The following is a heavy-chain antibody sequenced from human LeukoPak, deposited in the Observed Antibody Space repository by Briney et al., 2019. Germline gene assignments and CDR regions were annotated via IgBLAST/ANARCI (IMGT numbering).Heavy chain of an antibody. J-gene: IGHJ4*02. V-gene: IGHV3-53*01. CDR3: ASEVVVAATFNY. CDR1: GFTVSSNY. Sequence: GGSLRLSCAASGFTVSSNYMSWVRQAPGKGLEWVSVIYSGGSTYYADSVKGRFTISRDNSKNTLYLQMNSLRAEDTAVYYCASEVVVAATFNYWGQGTLVTVSS. D-gene: IGHD2-15*01. CDR2: IYSGGST.